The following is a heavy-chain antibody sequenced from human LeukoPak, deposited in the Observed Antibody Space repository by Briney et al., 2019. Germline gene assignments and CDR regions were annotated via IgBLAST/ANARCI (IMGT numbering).Heavy chain of an antibody. D-gene: IGHD3-10*01. Sequence: SETLSLTCTVSGGSISSSSYYWGWIRRPPGKGLEWIGSIYYSGSTYYNPSLKSRVTISVDTSKNQFSLKLSSVTAADTAMYYCASGNVLLWFGEEEHPRYYGMDVWGQGTTVTVSS. CDR1: GGSISSSSYY. CDR2: IYYSGST. J-gene: IGHJ6*02. V-gene: IGHV4-39*01. CDR3: ASGNVLLWFGEEEHPRYYGMDV.